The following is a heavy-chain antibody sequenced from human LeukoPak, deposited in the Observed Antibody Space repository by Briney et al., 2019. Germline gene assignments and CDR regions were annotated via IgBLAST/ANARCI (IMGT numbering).Heavy chain of an antibody. Sequence: GGSLRLSCAASGFPFSGSAMPWVRQASGKGLEWVGRIRSKANSYATAYAASVKGRFTISRDDSKTTAYLQMNSLKTEDTAVYYCTRLPSYYDSSGSKGVDYWGQGTLVTVSS. CDR1: GFPFSGSA. J-gene: IGHJ4*02. V-gene: IGHV3-73*01. D-gene: IGHD3-22*01. CDR3: TRLPSYYDSSGSKGVDY. CDR2: IRSKANSYAT.